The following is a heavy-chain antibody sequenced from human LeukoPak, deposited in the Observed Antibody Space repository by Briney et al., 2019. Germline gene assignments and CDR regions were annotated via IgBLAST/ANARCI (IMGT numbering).Heavy chain of an antibody. D-gene: IGHD3-10*01. CDR1: GGSISSYY. CDR3: ARGHLLIYGSGGDFDY. CDR2: IYYSGST. V-gene: IGHV4-59*01. Sequence: SETLSLTCTVSGGSISSYYWSWIRQPPGKGLEWIGYIYYSGSTNYNPSLKSRVTISVDTSKNQFSLKLSSVTAADTAVYYCARGHLLIYGSGGDFDYWGREPWSPSPQ. J-gene: IGHJ4*02.